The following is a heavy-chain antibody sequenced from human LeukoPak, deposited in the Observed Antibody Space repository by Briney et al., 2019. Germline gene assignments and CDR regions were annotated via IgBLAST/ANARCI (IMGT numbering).Heavy chain of an antibody. CDR3: AARYCSGGSCYFIYYFDY. D-gene: IGHD2-15*01. Sequence: SETLSLTCTVSGGSISSGYYWGWIRQPPGKGLEWIGSIYHSGSTYYNPSLKSRVTISVDTSKNQFSLKLSSVTAADTAVYYCAARYCSGGSCYFIYYFDYWGQGTLVTVSS. CDR2: IYHSGST. CDR1: GGSISSGYY. V-gene: IGHV4-38-2*02. J-gene: IGHJ4*02.